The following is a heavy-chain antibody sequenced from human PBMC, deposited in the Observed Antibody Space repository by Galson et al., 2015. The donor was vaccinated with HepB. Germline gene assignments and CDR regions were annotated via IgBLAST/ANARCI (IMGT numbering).Heavy chain of an antibody. Sequence: SLRLSCAASGFTFSSYWMSWVRQAPGKGLEWVANIKQDGSEKYYVDSVKGRFTISRDNAKNSLYLQMNSLRAEDTAVYYCARETYDYVWGSYRLDYWGQGTLVTVSS. D-gene: IGHD3-16*02. CDR2: IKQDGSEK. V-gene: IGHV3-7*01. CDR1: GFTFSSYW. CDR3: ARETYDYVWGSYRLDY. J-gene: IGHJ4*02.